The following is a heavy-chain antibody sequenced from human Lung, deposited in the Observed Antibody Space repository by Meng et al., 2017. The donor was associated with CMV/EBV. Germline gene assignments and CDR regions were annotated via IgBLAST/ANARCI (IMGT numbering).Heavy chain of an antibody. CDR1: GYTFTDFY. CDR3: ARDPNASVWSGYYEY. J-gene: IGHJ4*02. Sequence: AXVXVSXXASGYTFTDFYIHWVRLAPGQGLEWMGRINPYSGDTHFAQNFQGRVTMTRDTSISTAYMELTSLKSDDTAIYYCARDPNASVWSGYYEYWGQGAXVTVSS. V-gene: IGHV1-2*02. CDR2: INPYSGDT. D-gene: IGHD3-3*01.